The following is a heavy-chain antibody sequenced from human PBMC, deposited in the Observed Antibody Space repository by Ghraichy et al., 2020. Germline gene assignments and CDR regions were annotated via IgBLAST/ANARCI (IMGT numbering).Heavy chain of an antibody. CDR2: IRNSGSHI. D-gene: IGHD6-19*01. J-gene: IGHJ6*02. V-gene: IGHV3-48*01. CDR3: VRDGGRSGNMDV. CDR1: GFTFVNTH. Sequence: GESLNISCAASGFTFVNTHMDWVRQAPGKGLEWVSYIRNSGSHIYYADSVKGRFTISRDNAKNSRYLQMDSLRVEDTAIYDCVRDGGRSGNMDVWGQGTSVTVS.